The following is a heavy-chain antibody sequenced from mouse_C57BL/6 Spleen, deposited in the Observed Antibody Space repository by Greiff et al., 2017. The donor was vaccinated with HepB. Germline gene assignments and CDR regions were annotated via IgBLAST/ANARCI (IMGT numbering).Heavy chain of an antibody. Sequence: VMLVESGPGLVAPSQSLSITCTVSGFSLTSYAISWVRQPPGKGLEWLGVIWTGGGTNYNSALKSRLSISKDNSKSQVFLKMNSLQTDDTARYYCARNSMMVTTPYYYAMDYWGQGTSVTVSS. V-gene: IGHV2-9-1*01. CDR2: IWTGGGT. D-gene: IGHD2-3*01. CDR3: ARNSMMVTTPYYYAMDY. J-gene: IGHJ4*01. CDR1: GFSLTSYA.